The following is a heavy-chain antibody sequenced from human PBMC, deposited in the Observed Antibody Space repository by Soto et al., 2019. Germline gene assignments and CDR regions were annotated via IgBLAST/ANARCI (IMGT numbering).Heavy chain of an antibody. CDR3: AREDGVVGSSSAFDH. CDR2: INGRSNYV. J-gene: IGHJ4*02. V-gene: IGHV3-21*01. Sequence: PGGSLRLACVFSGFTLITYTMNWVRQAPGKGLEWVSSINGRSNYVYYADSVKGRFTISRDNAKNSLYLQMNRLRAEDTAIYYCAREDGVVGSSSAFDHWGLGTLVTVSS. CDR1: GFTLITYT. D-gene: IGHD1-26*01.